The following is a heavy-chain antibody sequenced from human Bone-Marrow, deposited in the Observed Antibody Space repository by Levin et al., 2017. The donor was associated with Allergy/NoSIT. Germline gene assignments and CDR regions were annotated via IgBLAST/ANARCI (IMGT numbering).Heavy chain of an antibody. CDR3: SSELQVWHPYYHYYMDV. J-gene: IGHJ6*03. CDR2: MHYSGSA. CDR1: GGSISSHY. Sequence: PSETLSLTCTVSGGSISSHYWSWIRQPPGKGLEWIGYMHYSGSANYNRSPESRVTISVGTSKNQFSLKLSSVTAADTAVYYCSSELQVWHPYYHYYMDVWGKGTTVTVSS. D-gene: IGHD5-18*01. V-gene: IGHV4-59*11.